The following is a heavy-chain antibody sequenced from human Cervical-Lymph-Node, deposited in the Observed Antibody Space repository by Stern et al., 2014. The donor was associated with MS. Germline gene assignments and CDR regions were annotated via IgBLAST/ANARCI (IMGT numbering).Heavy chain of an antibody. CDR2: IIPIFGPA. Sequence: QAQLVQSGAAVKQPGSSVRVSCKASGGTFSSYAISWVRQAPGQGLEWLAGIIPIFGPAISAHQFQGRVTITGDGSPSTAYIALRSLRSEDTAVYYCARGELKEGLVRGMDVWGQGTTVTVSS. J-gene: IGHJ6*02. CDR3: ARGELKEGLVRGMDV. V-gene: IGHV1-69*12. D-gene: IGHD1-26*01. CDR1: GGTFSSYA.